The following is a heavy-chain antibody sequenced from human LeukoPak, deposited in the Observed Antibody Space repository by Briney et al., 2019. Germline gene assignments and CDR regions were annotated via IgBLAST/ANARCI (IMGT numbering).Heavy chain of an antibody. CDR1: GFTFSSYG. V-gene: IGHV3-33*06. Sequence: GGSLRLSCAASGFTFSSYGMHWVRQAPGKGLEWVAVIWYDGSNKYYADSVKGRFTISRDNSKNTLYLQMNSLRAEDTAVYYCAKDRNPYYYDSKVDYWGQGTLVTVSS. J-gene: IGHJ4*02. D-gene: IGHD3-22*01. CDR3: AKDRNPYYYDSKVDY. CDR2: IWYDGSNK.